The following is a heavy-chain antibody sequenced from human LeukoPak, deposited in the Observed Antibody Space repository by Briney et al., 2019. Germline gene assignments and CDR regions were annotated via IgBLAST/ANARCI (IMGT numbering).Heavy chain of an antibody. CDR3: ARAQTVDY. D-gene: IGHD1-1*01. CDR2: ITSNSNTI. J-gene: IGHJ4*02. CDR1: GFIFSSYT. Sequence: PGGSLRLSCAASGFIFSSYTMNWVRQAPGKGLEWVSSITSNSNTIYYADSVKGRFTISRDNAKNSLYLQMNSLRAEDTAVYYCARAQTVDYWGQGTLVTVSS. V-gene: IGHV3-21*01.